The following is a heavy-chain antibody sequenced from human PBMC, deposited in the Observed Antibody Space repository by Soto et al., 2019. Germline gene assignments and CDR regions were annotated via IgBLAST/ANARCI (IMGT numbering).Heavy chain of an antibody. CDR2: ISYDGSNK. CDR3: AKDLLRFLEWLYCPLDY. Sequence: PGGSLRLSCAASGFTFSSYGMHWVRQAPGKGLEWVAVISYDGSNKYYADSVKGRFTISRDNSKNTLYLQMNSLRAEDTAVYYCAKDLLRFLEWLYCPLDYWGQGTLVTVSS. J-gene: IGHJ4*02. V-gene: IGHV3-30*18. D-gene: IGHD3-3*01. CDR1: GFTFSSYG.